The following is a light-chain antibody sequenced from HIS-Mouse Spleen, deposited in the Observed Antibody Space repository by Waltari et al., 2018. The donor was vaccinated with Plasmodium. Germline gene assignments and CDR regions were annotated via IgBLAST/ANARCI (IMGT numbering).Light chain of an antibody. V-gene: IGLV1-44*01. CDR2: SNN. J-gene: IGLJ3*02. CDR1: SSNTVSNT. CDR3: AAWDDSLNGV. Sequence: QSVLTQPPSASGTPGQRVTISCSGSSSNTVSNTVTWYQQHPGTAPKLHIYSNNQRPSGVPDRFSGSKSGTSASLAISGLQSEDEADYYCAAWDDSLNGVFGGGTKLTVL.